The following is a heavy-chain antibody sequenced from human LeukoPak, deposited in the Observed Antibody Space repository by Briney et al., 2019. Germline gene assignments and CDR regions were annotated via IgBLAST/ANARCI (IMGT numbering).Heavy chain of an antibody. CDR3: ARDQSSKGLSNDY. Sequence: GGSLRLSCAASGFTFSSYSMNWVRQAPGKGLEWVSSISSSSSYIYYADSVKGRFTISRDNAKNSLYLQMNSLRAEDTAVYYGARDQSSKGLSNDYWGQGTLVTVSS. D-gene: IGHD4/OR15-4a*01. CDR2: ISSSSSYI. J-gene: IGHJ4*02. V-gene: IGHV3-21*01. CDR1: GFTFSSYS.